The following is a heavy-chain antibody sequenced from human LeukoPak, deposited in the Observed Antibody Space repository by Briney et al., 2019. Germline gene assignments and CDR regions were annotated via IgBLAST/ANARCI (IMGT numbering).Heavy chain of an antibody. V-gene: IGHV3-7*04. J-gene: IGHJ4*02. CDR2: IKQDGSEK. CDR3: AREYYYGSGSYYNGY. Sequence: QSGGSLRLSCAASGFTFRSYWMSWARQAPGKGLEWVATIKQDGSEKYYVDSVKGRFTISRDNAKNSLYLQMNSLRAEDTAVYYCAREYYYGSGSYYNGYWGQGTLVTVSS. D-gene: IGHD3-10*01. CDR1: GFTFRSYW.